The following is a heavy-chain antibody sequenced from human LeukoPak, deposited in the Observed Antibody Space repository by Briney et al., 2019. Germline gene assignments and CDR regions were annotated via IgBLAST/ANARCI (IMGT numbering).Heavy chain of an antibody. J-gene: IGHJ4*02. CDR1: GGTFSSYA. V-gene: IGHV1-2*02. Sequence: ASVKVSCKASGGTFSSYAISWVRQAPGQGLEWMGWIHPNSGGTNYAQKFQGRVTLTRDTSISTAYMELSRLRSDDTALYYCAREGRVRELDYWGQGTLVTVSS. D-gene: IGHD3-10*01. CDR3: AREGRVRELDY. CDR2: IHPNSGGT.